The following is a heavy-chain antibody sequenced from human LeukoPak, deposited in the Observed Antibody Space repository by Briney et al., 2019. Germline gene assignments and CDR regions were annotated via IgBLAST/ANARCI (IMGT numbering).Heavy chain of an antibody. Sequence: GGSLRLSCAASGFTFSSYGMHWVRQAPGKGLEWVAVISYDGSNKYYADSVKGRFTISRDNSKNTLYLQMNSLRAEDTAVYYCAKDRNYDFWSGYHTNPKYYFDYWGQGTLVTVSS. CDR1: GFTFSSYG. CDR2: ISYDGSNK. J-gene: IGHJ4*02. CDR3: AKDRNYDFWSGYHTNPKYYFDY. D-gene: IGHD3-3*01. V-gene: IGHV3-30*18.